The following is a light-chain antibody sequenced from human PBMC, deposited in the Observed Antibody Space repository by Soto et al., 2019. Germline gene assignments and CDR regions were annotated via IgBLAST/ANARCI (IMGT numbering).Light chain of an antibody. CDR2: GAS. V-gene: IGKV3-20*01. J-gene: IGKJ1*01. CDR1: QSVTSNY. Sequence: EIVLTQSPGTLSLSPGERATLSCRASQSVTSNYLGWYQQKPGQAPRLLIYGASTRATGIPDRFRGSGSGTDFTLTISRLEPEDFAVYYCQQYGSSPRTFGQGTKVEIK. CDR3: QQYGSSPRT.